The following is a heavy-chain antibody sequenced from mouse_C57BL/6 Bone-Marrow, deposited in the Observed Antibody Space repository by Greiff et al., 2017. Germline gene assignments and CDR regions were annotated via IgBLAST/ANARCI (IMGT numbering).Heavy chain of an antibody. CDR1: GFNIKDDY. Sequence: VQLQQSGAELVRPGASVKLSCTASGFNIKDDYMHWVKQRPEQGLEWIGWIDPENGDTEYASKFQGKATITADTSSNTAYLQLSSLTSEDTAVYYCTPIYYGNYPYPMDYWGQGTSVTVSS. CDR3: TPIYYGNYPYPMDY. V-gene: IGHV14-4*01. CDR2: IDPENGDT. D-gene: IGHD2-1*01. J-gene: IGHJ4*01.